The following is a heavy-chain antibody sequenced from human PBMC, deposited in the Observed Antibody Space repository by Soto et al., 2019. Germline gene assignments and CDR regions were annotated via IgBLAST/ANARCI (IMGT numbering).Heavy chain of an antibody. Sequence: GGSLRLSCAASGFTFSSYAMSWVRQAPGKGLEWVSAISGSGGSTYYADSVKGRFTISRDNSKNTLYLQMNSLRAEDTAVYYCAKLVRFLGLGYMDVWGKGTTVTVSS. CDR3: AKLVRFLGLGYMDV. J-gene: IGHJ6*03. V-gene: IGHV3-23*01. CDR1: GFTFSSYA. D-gene: IGHD3-3*01. CDR2: ISGSGGST.